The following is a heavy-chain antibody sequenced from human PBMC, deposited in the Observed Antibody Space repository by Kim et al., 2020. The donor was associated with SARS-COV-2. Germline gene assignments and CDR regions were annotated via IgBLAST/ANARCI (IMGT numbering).Heavy chain of an antibody. J-gene: IGHJ6*02. V-gene: IGHV3-74*01. CDR3: ARDRATTVTTFTYYYYGMDV. CDR1: GFTFSSYW. Sequence: GGSLRLSCAASGFTFSSYWMHWVRQAPGKGLVWVSRINSDGSSTSYADSVKGRFTISGDNAKNTLYLQMNSLRAEDTAVYYCARDRATTVTTFTYYYYGMDVWGQGTTVTVSS. D-gene: IGHD4-17*01. CDR2: INSDGSST.